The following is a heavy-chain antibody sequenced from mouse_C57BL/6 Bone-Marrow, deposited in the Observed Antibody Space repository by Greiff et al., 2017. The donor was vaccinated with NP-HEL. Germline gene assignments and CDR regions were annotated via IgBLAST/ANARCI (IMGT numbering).Heavy chain of an antibody. CDR2: IDPSDSYT. V-gene: IGHV1-59*01. J-gene: IGHJ3*01. D-gene: IGHD2-4*01. CDR3: ARSYYDYRFAY. CDR1: GYTFTSYW. Sequence: QVQLQQPGAELVRPGTSVTLSCKASGYTFTSYWMHWVKQRPGPGLEWIGVIDPSDSYTNYNPKFKGKATLTVDTSSSTAYMQLSSLTSEDSAVYYCARSYYDYRFAYWGQGTLVTVSA.